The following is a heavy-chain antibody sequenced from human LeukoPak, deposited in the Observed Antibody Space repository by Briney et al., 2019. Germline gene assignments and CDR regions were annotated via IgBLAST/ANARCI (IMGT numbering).Heavy chain of an antibody. J-gene: IGHJ4*02. CDR2: ISSSSSYI. V-gene: IGHV3-21*01. D-gene: IGHD3-10*01. CDR1: GFTFSSYS. CDR3: ARGLSSGSYRPFDY. Sequence: PGGSLRLSCAASGFTFSSYSMNWVRQAPGKGLEWVSSISSSSSYIYYADSVKGRFTISRDNAKNSLYLQMNSLRAEDTAVYYCARGLSSGSYRPFDYWGQGTLVTVSS.